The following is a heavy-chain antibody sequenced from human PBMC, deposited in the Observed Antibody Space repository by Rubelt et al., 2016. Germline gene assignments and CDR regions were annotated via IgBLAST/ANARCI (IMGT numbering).Heavy chain of an antibody. V-gene: IGHV1-3*01. CDR1: GYTFTSYA. CDR2: INAGNGNT. D-gene: IGHD2-15*01. Sequence: QVQLVQSGSELKKPGASVKVSCKASGYTFTSYAMNWVRQAPGQGLEWMGWINAGNGNTKYSQKFQGRLTSTRDTAASTAYMELSSLRSEDTAVYYCARGYCSGGSCYYFDYWGQGTLVTVSS. J-gene: IGHJ4*02. CDR3: ARGYCSGGSCYYFDY.